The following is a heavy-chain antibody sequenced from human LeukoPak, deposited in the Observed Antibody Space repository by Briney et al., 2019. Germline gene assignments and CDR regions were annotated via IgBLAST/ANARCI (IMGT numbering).Heavy chain of an antibody. D-gene: IGHD4-17*01. Sequence: GGSLRLSCAVSGFTFNNYWMSWVRQAPGKGLEWVANIKQDGSEKYYVDSVKGRFTISRDNAKNSLYLQMNSLRAEDTAVYYCARGRYGDPVVGFDPWGQGTLVTVSS. CDR2: IKQDGSEK. V-gene: IGHV3-7*03. CDR1: GFTFNNYW. CDR3: ARGRYGDPVVGFDP. J-gene: IGHJ5*02.